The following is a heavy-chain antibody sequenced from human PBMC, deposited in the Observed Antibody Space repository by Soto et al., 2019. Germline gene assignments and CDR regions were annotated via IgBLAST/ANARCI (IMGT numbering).Heavy chain of an antibody. CDR3: ARDPNQAFGYSCYALQGPAFDY. Sequence: QVQLVESGGGVVQPGRSLRLSCAASGFTFSSYGMHWVRQAPGKGLEWVAVIWYDGSNKYYADSVKGRFTISRDNSKKPLYLQINSLRGEDTAVYYCARDPNQAFGYSCYALQGPAFDYWGPGTLVTVSS. CDR1: GFTFSSYG. V-gene: IGHV3-33*01. CDR2: IWYDGSNK. D-gene: IGHD5-12*01. J-gene: IGHJ4*02.